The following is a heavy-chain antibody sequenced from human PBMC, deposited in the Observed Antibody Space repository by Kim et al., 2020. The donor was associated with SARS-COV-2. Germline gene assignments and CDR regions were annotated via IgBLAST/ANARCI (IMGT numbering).Heavy chain of an antibody. J-gene: IGHJ4*02. CDR3: ARGGGPYGDYIIDF. V-gene: IGHV1-3*01. D-gene: IGHD4-17*01. Sequence: YSQNFQGRVTFTRDTSANTAYMDLSSLRSEDTAIYYCARGGGPYGDYIIDFWGQGTLLTVSS.